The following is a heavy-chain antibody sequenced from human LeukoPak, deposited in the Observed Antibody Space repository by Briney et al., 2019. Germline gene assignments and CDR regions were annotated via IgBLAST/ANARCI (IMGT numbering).Heavy chain of an antibody. CDR2: IIPILGIA. Sequence: SVKVSCKASGGTFSSYAISWVRQAPGQGLEWMGRIIPILGIANYAQKFQGRVTITADKSTSTAYMELSSLRSEDTAVYYCARERPYGSGSYHDYWGQGTLVTVSS. CDR3: ARERPYGSGSYHDY. D-gene: IGHD3-10*01. J-gene: IGHJ4*02. V-gene: IGHV1-69*04. CDR1: GGTFSSYA.